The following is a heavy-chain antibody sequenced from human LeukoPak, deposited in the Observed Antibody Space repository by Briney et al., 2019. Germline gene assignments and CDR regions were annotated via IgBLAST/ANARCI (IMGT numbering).Heavy chain of an antibody. Sequence: GASVKVSCKASGYTFTSYGISWVRQAPGQGLEWMGWITAYNGNTNYARKLQGRVTMTTDTSTSTAYMELRSLRSDDTAVYYCARASGYSGYDLNWFDPWGQGTLVTVSS. V-gene: IGHV1-18*01. J-gene: IGHJ5*02. CDR1: GYTFTSYG. CDR2: ITAYNGNT. CDR3: ARASGYSGYDLNWFDP. D-gene: IGHD5-12*01.